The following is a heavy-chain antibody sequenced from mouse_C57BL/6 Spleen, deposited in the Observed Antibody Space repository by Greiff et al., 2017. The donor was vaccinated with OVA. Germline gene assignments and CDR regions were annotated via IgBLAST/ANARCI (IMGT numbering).Heavy chain of an antibody. V-gene: IGHV1-72*01. CDR3: ARSYYDYDCSLAY. Sequence: QVQLQQPGAELVKPGASVKLSCKASGYTFTSYWMHWVKQRPGRGLEWIGRIDPKSGGTKYNEKFKSKATLTVDKPSSTAYMQLSSLTSEDSAIYYCARSYYDYDCSLAYWGQGTSVTVSS. D-gene: IGHD2-4*01. J-gene: IGHJ4*01. CDR2: IDPKSGGT. CDR1: GYTFTSYW.